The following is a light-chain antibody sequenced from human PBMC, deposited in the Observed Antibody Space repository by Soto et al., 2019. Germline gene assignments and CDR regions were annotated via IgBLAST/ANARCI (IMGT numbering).Light chain of an antibody. CDR2: GAS. Sequence: DIQLTESPSFLSASVGDRVSITCRASQDITNYLAWYLQKPGKAPKLLIYGASTLQSGVPSRFSGSGSGAEYTLTISSLQSEDFAVYYCQQYDKWPRTFGQGTKVDIK. CDR3: QQYDKWPRT. J-gene: IGKJ1*01. V-gene: IGKV1-9*01. CDR1: QDITNY.